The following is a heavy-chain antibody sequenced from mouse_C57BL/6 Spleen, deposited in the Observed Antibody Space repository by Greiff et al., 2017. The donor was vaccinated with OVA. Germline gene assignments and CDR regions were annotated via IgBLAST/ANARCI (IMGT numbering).Heavy chain of an antibody. Sequence: VQLKQSGPELVKPGASVKISCKASGYSFTGYYMHWVKQSSEKSLEWIGEINPSTGGTSYNQKFKGKATLTVDKSSSTAYMQLKSLTSEDSAVYYCARGGYDAYFGVWGTGTTVTVSS. CDR1: GYSFTGYY. J-gene: IGHJ1*03. V-gene: IGHV1-43*01. CDR2: INPSTGGT. D-gene: IGHD2-2*01. CDR3: ARGGYDAYFGV.